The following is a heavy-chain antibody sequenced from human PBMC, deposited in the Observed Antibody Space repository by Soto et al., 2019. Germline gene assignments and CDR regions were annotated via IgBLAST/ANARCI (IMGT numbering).Heavy chain of an antibody. Sequence: VQLVESGGGVVQPGGSLRLSCAASGFTFSDYAMHWVRQAPGKGLEWVAVVSQDGRNTHYADSLKGRFTISSDSSKNTVYLEMTSLRAEDTAVYYCAKGGRQWLVTSDFNYWGQGALVTVSS. D-gene: IGHD6-19*01. CDR2: VSQDGRNT. CDR1: GFTFSDYA. J-gene: IGHJ4*02. V-gene: IGHV3-30*18. CDR3: AKGGRQWLVTSDFNY.